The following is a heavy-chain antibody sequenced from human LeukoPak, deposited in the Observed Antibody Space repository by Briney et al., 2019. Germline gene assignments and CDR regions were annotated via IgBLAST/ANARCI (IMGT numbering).Heavy chain of an antibody. D-gene: IGHD6-13*01. J-gene: IGHJ4*02. CDR2: ISYDGSNK. CDR1: GFTFSSYG. V-gene: IGHV3-30*18. CDR3: AKDRWYSSSCPDY. Sequence: GRSLRLSCAASGFTFSSYGMHWVRKAPGKGLEWVAVISYDGSNKYYADSVKGRFTISRDNSKNTLYLQMNSLRAEDTAVYYCAKDRWYSSSCPDYWGQGTLVTVSS.